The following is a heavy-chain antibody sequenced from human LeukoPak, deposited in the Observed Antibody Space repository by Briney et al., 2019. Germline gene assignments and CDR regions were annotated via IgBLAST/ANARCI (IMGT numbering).Heavy chain of an antibody. CDR1: GFTFSSYA. J-gene: IGHJ3*02. CDR2: ISGSGGST. D-gene: IGHD2-8*01. Sequence: GGSLRLSCAASGFTFSSYAMSWVRQAPGKGLEWVSAISGSGGSTYYADSVKGRFTISSDNSKNTLYLQMNSLRAEDTAVYYCAKASLYCTNGVCYSWAFDIWGQGTMVTVSS. CDR3: AKASLYCTNGVCYSWAFDI. V-gene: IGHV3-23*01.